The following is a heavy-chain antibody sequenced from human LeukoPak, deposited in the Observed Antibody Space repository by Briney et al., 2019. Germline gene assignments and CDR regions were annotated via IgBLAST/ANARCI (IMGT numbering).Heavy chain of an antibody. D-gene: IGHD3-3*01. Sequence: SVKVSCKASGGTFSSYTISWARQAPGQGLEWMGRIIPILGIANYAQKFQGRVTITADKSTSTAYMELSSLRSEDTAVYYCARGTYYDFWSGGKRYYYYYMDVWGKGTTVTVSS. V-gene: IGHV1-69*02. CDR3: ARGTYYDFWSGGKRYYYYYMDV. CDR1: GGTFSSYT. CDR2: IIPILGIA. J-gene: IGHJ6*03.